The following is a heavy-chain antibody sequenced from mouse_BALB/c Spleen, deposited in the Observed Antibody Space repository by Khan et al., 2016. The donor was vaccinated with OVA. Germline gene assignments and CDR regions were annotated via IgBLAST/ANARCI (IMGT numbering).Heavy chain of an antibody. Sequence: VQLQESGAELARPGASVRMSCKASGYTFTSHTMHWVKQRPGQGLEWIGYINPRSGYTQYNQKFNDKATLTADISSSTLYMQLSSLTSEDSAVYCCARRTTEYALDYWGQGTSVTVSS. CDR3: ARRTTEYALDY. D-gene: IGHD2-14*01. J-gene: IGHJ4*01. CDR2: INPRSGYT. CDR1: GYTFTSHT. V-gene: IGHV1-4*01.